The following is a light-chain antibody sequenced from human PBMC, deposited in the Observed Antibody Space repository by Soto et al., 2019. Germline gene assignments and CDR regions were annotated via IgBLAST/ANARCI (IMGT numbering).Light chain of an antibody. CDR3: QQYTNTNNPWM. CDR1: QTITTW. V-gene: IGKV1-5*01. J-gene: IGKJ2*01. Sequence: DIRVTQSPPTLSASVGDRPTITCRASQTITTWMAWYQQKPGKAPKLLVYDASTLQSGVATRFSGSGSGTEFTLIISGLQPEDSATYYCQQYTNTNNPWMVGQGTKV. CDR2: DAS.